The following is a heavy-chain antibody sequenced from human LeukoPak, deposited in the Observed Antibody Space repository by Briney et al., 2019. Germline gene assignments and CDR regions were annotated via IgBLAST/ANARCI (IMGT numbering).Heavy chain of an antibody. CDR1: GFTVSSNY. D-gene: IGHD5-18*01. CDR2: IYSGGST. CDR3: ARDPSGIQPMAGY. J-gene: IGHJ4*02. V-gene: IGHV3-66*01. Sequence: PGGSLGLSCAASGFTVSSNYMSWVRQAPGKGLEWVSVIYSGGSTYYADSVKGRFTISRDNSKNTLYLQMNSLRAEDTAVYYCARDPSGIQPMAGYWGQGTLVTVSS.